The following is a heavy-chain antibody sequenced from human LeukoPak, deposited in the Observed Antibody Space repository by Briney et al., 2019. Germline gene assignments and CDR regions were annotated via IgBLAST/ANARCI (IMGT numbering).Heavy chain of an antibody. D-gene: IGHD6-13*01. J-gene: IGHJ4*02. CDR2: IIPILGIA. CDR3: ARPGMAAAGSFDY. V-gene: IGHV1-69*04. Sequence: SVKVSCKASGGTFSSYAISRVRQAPGQGLEWMGRIIPILGIANYAQKFQGRVTITADKSTSTAYMELSSLRSEDTAVYYCARPGMAAAGSFDYWGQGTLVTVSS. CDR1: GGTFSSYA.